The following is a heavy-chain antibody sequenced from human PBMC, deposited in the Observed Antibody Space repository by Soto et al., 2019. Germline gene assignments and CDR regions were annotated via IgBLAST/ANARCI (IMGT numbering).Heavy chain of an antibody. CDR3: ARAPLGTGYYRPYYYGMDV. J-gene: IGHJ6*01. D-gene: IGHD3-9*01. Sequence: QVQLVESGGGVVQPGRSLRLSCAASGFTFSSYAMHWVRQAPGKGLEWVAVISYDGSNKYYADSVKGRFTISRDNSKNTLYLQMNSLRAEDTAVYYCARAPLGTGYYRPYYYGMDVW. CDR2: ISYDGSNK. CDR1: GFTFSSYA. V-gene: IGHV3-30-3*01.